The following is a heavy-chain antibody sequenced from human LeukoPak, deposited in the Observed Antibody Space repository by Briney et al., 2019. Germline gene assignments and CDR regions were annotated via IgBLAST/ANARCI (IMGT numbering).Heavy chain of an antibody. CDR1: GGSISSSNW. D-gene: IGHD2-2*01. CDR3: AKVVPAAFFDP. Sequence: PSGTLSLTCAVSGGSISSSNWWSWVRQPPGKGLEWIGEIYHSGSTNYNPSLKSRVTISVDTSKNQFSLKLSSVTAADTAVYYCAKVVPAAFFDPWGQGTLVTVSS. J-gene: IGHJ5*02. V-gene: IGHV4-4*02. CDR2: IYHSGST.